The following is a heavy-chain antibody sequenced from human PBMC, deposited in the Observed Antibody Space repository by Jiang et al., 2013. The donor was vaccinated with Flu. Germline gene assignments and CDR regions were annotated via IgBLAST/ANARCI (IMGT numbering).Heavy chain of an antibody. CDR3: AGDHGDYEPPYGLDV. D-gene: IGHD4-17*01. Sequence: SGPGLVKPSETLSLTCTVSSGSIRNYYWTWIRQPPGKGLEWLGHIHYSGRTNYSPSLKSRVTISVDTSKNQFSLKLNSVTAADTAVYYCAGDHGDYEPPYGLDVWGQGTTVTVSS. V-gene: IGHV4-59*13. CDR1: SGSIRNYY. CDR2: IHYSGRT. J-gene: IGHJ6*02.